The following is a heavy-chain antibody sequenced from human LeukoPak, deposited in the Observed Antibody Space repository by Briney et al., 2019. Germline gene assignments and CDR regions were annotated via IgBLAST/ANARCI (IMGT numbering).Heavy chain of an antibody. J-gene: IGHJ4*02. CDR3: ARPPSPLLPMIRGISDY. CDR2: INTNTGKP. CDR1: GYTFTSYA. D-gene: IGHD3-10*01. V-gene: IGHV7-4-1*02. Sequence: ASVKVSCKASGYTFTSYAMNWVRQAPGQGLEWMGWINTNTGKPTYAQGFTGRFVFSLDTSVSTAYLQISSLKAEDTAVYYCARPPSPLLPMIRGISDYWGQGPLVPVSS.